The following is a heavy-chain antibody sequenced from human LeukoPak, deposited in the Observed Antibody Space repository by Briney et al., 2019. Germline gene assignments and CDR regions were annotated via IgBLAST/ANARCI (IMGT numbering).Heavy chain of an antibody. CDR3: AKPSGSGVDY. CDR2: IRSDGYHT. Sequence: GGSLRLSCGASGFIFDTHDVHWVRQAPGKGLEWVAFIRSDGYHTYYADSVKGRFTITRDNSKDTLYLQMNSPRLEDMALYYCAKPSGSGVDYWGRGTRVTVSS. J-gene: IGHJ4*02. D-gene: IGHD1-26*01. V-gene: IGHV3-30*02. CDR1: GFIFDTHD.